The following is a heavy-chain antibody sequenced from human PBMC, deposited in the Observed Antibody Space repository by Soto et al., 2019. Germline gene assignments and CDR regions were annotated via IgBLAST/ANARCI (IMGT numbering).Heavy chain of an antibody. CDR2: IIPIFGTA. CDR3: AGDRDLWSITGTTPVQYV. J-gene: IGHJ6*02. D-gene: IGHD1-7*01. CDR1: GGTFSSYA. Sequence: SVKVSCKASGGTFSSYAISWVRQAPGQVLEWMGGIIPIFGTANYAQKFQGRVTITADKSTSTAYMELSSLRPEDTAVYYCAGDRDLWSITGTTPVQYVWGQGTKVTVYS. V-gene: IGHV1-69*06.